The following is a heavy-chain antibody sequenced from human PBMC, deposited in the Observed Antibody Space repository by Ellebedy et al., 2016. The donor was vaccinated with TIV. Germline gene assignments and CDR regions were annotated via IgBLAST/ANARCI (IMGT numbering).Heavy chain of an antibody. CDR2: INPNSGGT. CDR1: GYTFTDYY. CDR3: ARGPVWAFDI. Sequence: ASVKVSXXTSGYTFTDYYIHWVRQAPGQGLEWMGWINPNSGGTNYAQKFQGRVTMTRDASISTAYMELSSLRSEDTAVYYCARGPVWAFDIWGQGTMVTVSS. J-gene: IGHJ3*02. V-gene: IGHV1-2*02. D-gene: IGHD2-21*01.